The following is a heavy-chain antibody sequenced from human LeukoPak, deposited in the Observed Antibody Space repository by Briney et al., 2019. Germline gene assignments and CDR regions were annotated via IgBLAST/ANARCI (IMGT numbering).Heavy chain of an antibody. D-gene: IGHD3-3*01. CDR3: ARDRGTIFGVVTSPNWFDP. Sequence: ASVKVSCKASGGTFSSYAISWVRQAPGQGLEWMGGIIPIFGTANYAQKFQGRVTITADKSTSTAYMELSSLRSEDTAVYYCARDRGTIFGVVTSPNWFDPWGQGTLVTVSS. CDR2: IIPIFGTA. CDR1: GGTFSSYA. J-gene: IGHJ5*02. V-gene: IGHV1-69*06.